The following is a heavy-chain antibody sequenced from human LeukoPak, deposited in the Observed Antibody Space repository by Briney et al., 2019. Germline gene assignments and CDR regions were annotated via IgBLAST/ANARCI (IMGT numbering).Heavy chain of an antibody. Sequence: PSETLSLTCIISGDSIRSTSEYYWGWIRQSPGKGLEWIGNIDYSENAHYKPSLNGRVTMSVDTSKTQFSLRLSSVTASDTAVYYCARLQNTAISGRGLMDVWGKGTKVIVSS. V-gene: IGHV4-39*01. D-gene: IGHD1-20*01. CDR2: IDYSENA. CDR3: ARLQNTAISGRGLMDV. J-gene: IGHJ6*03. CDR1: GDSIRSTSEYY.